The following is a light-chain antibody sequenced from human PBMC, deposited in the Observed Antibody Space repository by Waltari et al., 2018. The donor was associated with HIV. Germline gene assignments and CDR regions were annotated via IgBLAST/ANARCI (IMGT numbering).Light chain of an antibody. CDR1: DGNIGTYNF. CDR3: CSYGGSGTFQWV. CDR2: EVT. V-gene: IGLV2-23*02. Sequence: QSALTQPASLSGSPGQSITISCTGTDGNIGTYNFVSWYQQFPGKAPTLVIYEVTKRPSGSSSRFSGSKSGNTSTLTISGLQAEDEAVYYCCSYGGSGTFQWVFGGGTKLTVL. J-gene: IGLJ3*02.